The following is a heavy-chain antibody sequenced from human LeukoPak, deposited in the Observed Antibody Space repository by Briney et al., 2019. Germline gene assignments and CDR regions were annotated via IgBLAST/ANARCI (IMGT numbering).Heavy chain of an antibody. CDR3: AKHGMWLVWLEH. V-gene: IGHV4-39*01. Sequence: SETLSLTCTVSDASISSDNYWGWIRQAPGKGLELVGSVHFSGTTYYNPSLKSRVAIALDTSKNQFSLKLRSVTAADTAIYFRAKHGMWLVWLEHWGQGTLVTVSS. D-gene: IGHD6-19*01. CDR1: DASISSDNY. J-gene: IGHJ1*01. CDR2: VHFSGTT.